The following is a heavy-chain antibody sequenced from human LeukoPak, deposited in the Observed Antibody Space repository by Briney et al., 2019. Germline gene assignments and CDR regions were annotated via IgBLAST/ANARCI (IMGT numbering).Heavy chain of an antibody. V-gene: IGHV3-30-3*01. CDR1: GFTFSSCA. CDR3: ARDLDY. J-gene: IGHJ4*02. CDR2: ISYDGSNK. Sequence: GGSLRLSCAASGFTFSSCAMHWVRQAPGKGLEWVAVISYDGSNKYYADSVKGRFTISRDNSKNTLYLQMNSLRAEDTAVYYCARDLDYWGRGTLVTVSS.